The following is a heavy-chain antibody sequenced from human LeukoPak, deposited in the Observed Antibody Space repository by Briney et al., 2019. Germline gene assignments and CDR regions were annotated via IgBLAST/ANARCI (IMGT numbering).Heavy chain of an antibody. CDR3: AKKATVTTGPDAFDI. Sequence: GRSLRLSCAASGFTFSSYGMHWVRQAPGKGLEWVAVISYDGSNKYYADSVKGRFTISRDNSKNTLYLQMKSLRAEDTAVYFCAKKATVTTGPDAFDIWGQGTLVTVSS. V-gene: IGHV3-30*18. J-gene: IGHJ3*02. CDR1: GFTFSSYG. CDR2: ISYDGSNK. D-gene: IGHD4-17*01.